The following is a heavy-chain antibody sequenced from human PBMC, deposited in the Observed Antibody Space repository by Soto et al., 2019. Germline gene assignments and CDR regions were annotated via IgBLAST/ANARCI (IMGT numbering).Heavy chain of an antibody. Sequence: QVQLVQSGAEGKKPGASVKVSCKAPRYIFTANFMHWVRQAPGQGLEWMGWINPNNGATHYGLSFQGRVTMTRDTSISTAYMELSSLRSDDTAVYYCASHDPGARFDPWGQGTLVIVSS. D-gene: IGHD1-1*01. CDR3: ASHDPGARFDP. CDR2: INPNNGAT. V-gene: IGHV1-2*02. CDR1: RYIFTANF. J-gene: IGHJ5*02.